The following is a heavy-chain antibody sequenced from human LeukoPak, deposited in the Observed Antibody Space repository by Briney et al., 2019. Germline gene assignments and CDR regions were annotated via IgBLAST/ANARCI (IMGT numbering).Heavy chain of an antibody. V-gene: IGHV4-39*01. Sequence: SETLSLTCTVSGGSISSSSYYWGWIRQPPGKGLEWIGSIYYSGSTYYNPSPKSRVTISVDTSKNQFSLKLSSVTAADTAVYYCARHVHDYVWGSYRQNFDYWGQGTLVTVSS. CDR2: IYYSGST. CDR1: GGSISSSSYY. J-gene: IGHJ4*02. D-gene: IGHD3-16*02. CDR3: ARHVHDYVWGSYRQNFDY.